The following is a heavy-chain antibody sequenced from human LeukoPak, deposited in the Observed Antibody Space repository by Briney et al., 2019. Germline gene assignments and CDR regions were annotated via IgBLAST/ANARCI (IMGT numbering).Heavy chain of an antibody. D-gene: IGHD3-3*01. CDR1: GYTFTSYG. Sequence: ASVNVSCKASGYTFTSYGISWVRQAPGQGLEWMGWISAYNGNTNYAQKLQGRVTMTTDTSTSTAYMELRSLRSDDTAVYYCARDRASYYDFWSGYMYYFDYWGQGTLVTVSS. J-gene: IGHJ4*02. CDR2: ISAYNGNT. V-gene: IGHV1-18*01. CDR3: ARDRASYYDFWSGYMYYFDY.